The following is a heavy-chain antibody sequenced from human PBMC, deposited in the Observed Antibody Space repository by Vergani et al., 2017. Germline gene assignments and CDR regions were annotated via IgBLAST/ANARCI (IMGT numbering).Heavy chain of an antibody. CDR2: IIPIFGIA. V-gene: IGHV1-69*17. CDR3: ARFPSPTRTLYYYDSSGPDYYGMDV. D-gene: IGHD3-22*01. CDR1: GGTFSSYA. Sequence: QVQLVQSGAEVKKPGSSVKVSCKASGGTFSSYAISWVRQAPGQGLEWMGGIIPIFGIANYAQKFQGRVTITADKSTSTAYMELSSLRSEDTAVYYCARFPSPTRTLYYYDSSGPDYYGMDVWGQGTTVTVSS. J-gene: IGHJ6*02.